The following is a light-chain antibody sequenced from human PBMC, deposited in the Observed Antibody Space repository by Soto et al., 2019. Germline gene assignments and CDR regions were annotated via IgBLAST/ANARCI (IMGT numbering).Light chain of an antibody. CDR2: TAS. CDR1: QSFINW. J-gene: IGKJ1*01. CDR3: QHYDSFPWT. Sequence: DIQMTQSPSTLSASVGDRVTITCRASQSFINWLAWYQQKPGKAPKLLIFTASSLESGVPSRFSGSGSGTEFTLTIGSLQADDFATYYCQHYDSFPWTFGQGTKVAIK. V-gene: IGKV1-5*03.